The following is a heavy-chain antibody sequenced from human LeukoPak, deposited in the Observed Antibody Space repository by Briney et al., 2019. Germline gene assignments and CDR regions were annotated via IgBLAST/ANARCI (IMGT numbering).Heavy chain of an antibody. Sequence: PSETLSLTCTVSGGSISSSSYYWGWIRQPPGKGLEWIGSIYYSGSTYYNPSLKSRVTISVDTSKNQFSLKLSSVTAADTAVYYCARGHGKTVVAAYGDYYYYMDVWGKGTTVTVSS. D-gene: IGHD2-2*01. CDR1: GGSISSSSYY. V-gene: IGHV4-39*07. CDR3: ARGHGKTVVAAYGDYYYYMDV. J-gene: IGHJ6*03. CDR2: IYYSGST.